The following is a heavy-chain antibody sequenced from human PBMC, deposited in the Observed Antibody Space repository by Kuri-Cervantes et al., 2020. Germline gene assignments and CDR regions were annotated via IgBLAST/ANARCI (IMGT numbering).Heavy chain of an antibody. Sequence: ASVKVSCKASGGTFSSYAISWVRQAPGQGLEWMGWINPNSGGTNYAQKFQGWVTMTRDTSISTAYMELSRLRSDDTAVYYCARWQKELMLNYWGQGTLVTVSS. J-gene: IGHJ4*02. CDR2: INPNSGGT. CDR3: ARWQKELMLNY. V-gene: IGHV1-2*04. CDR1: GGTFSSYA. D-gene: IGHD3-10*01.